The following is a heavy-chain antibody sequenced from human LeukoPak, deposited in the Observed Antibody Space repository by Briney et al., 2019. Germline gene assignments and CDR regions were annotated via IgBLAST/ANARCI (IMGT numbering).Heavy chain of an antibody. D-gene: IGHD3-22*01. J-gene: IGHJ3*02. Sequence: PGGTLRLSCAASTFTFSSHYMSWVRQAPGKGLEWVSSISTSSDFIYYADSVKGRFTISRDNAKNSLYLQMNSLRAEDTAVYYCARAGDSSGVDLAFDIWGQGTMVTVSS. CDR1: TFTFSSHY. CDR3: ARAGDSSGVDLAFDI. CDR2: ISTSSDFI. V-gene: IGHV3-21*01.